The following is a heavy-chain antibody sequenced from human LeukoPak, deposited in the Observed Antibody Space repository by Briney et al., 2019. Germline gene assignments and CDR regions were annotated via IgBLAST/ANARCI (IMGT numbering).Heavy chain of an antibody. J-gene: IGHJ6*02. Sequence: GGSLRLSCAASGFTFSDHYMDWVRQAPGKGLEWIGRIRNKANSYTTEYAASVKGRFSVSKDDSQTSLFLQMNGLKVEDTAVYYCARGASSSSPQYFHGLDVWGRGTTVTVSS. CDR2: IRNKANSYTT. D-gene: IGHD2-2*01. V-gene: IGHV3-72*01. CDR3: ARGASSSSPQYFHGLDV. CDR1: GFTFSDHY.